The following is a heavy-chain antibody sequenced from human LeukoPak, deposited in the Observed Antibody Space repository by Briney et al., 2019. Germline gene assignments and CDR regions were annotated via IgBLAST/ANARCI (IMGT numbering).Heavy chain of an antibody. CDR2: INSDGSST. CDR1: GFTFSSYW. V-gene: IGHV3-74*01. CDR3: ARSAYSSLREGAFDI. D-gene: IGHD6-13*01. Sequence: GSLRLSCAASGFTFSSYWMHWVRQAPGKGLVWVSRINSDGSSTSYADSVKGRFTISRDNAKNTLYLQMNSLRAEDTAVYYCARSAYSSLREGAFDIWGQGTMVTVSS. J-gene: IGHJ3*02.